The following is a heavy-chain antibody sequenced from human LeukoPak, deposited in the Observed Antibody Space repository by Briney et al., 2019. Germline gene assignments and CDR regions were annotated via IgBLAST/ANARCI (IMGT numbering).Heavy chain of an antibody. CDR1: GYIFTSYW. V-gene: IGHV5-51*01. CDR3: ARQGRYGSGSYYHDAFDI. D-gene: IGHD3-10*01. J-gene: IGHJ3*02. Sequence: GESLKISCKGSGYIFTSYWIGWVRQMPGKGLEWMGIIYPGDSDTRYSPSFQGQVTISADKSISTAYLQWSSLKASDTAMYYCARQGRYGSGSYYHDAFDIWGQGTMVTVSS. CDR2: IYPGDSDT.